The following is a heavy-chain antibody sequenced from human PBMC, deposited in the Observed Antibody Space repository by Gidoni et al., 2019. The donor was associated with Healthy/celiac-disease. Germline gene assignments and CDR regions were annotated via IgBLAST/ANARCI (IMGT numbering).Heavy chain of an antibody. J-gene: IGHJ3*02. CDR1: GYSSTTYW. CDR3: ASPNSYCSGGSCYPGDAFDI. CDR2: IYPGDSDT. D-gene: IGHD2-15*01. Sequence: EVQLVQYGAEVKKLGESPKISCKGSGYSSTTYWIGWARQMPGKGLEWLGIIYPGDSDTRYSPSFQGQVTISADKSISTAYLQWSSLKASDTAMYYCASPNSYCSGGSCYPGDAFDIWGQGTMVTVSS. V-gene: IGHV5-51*01.